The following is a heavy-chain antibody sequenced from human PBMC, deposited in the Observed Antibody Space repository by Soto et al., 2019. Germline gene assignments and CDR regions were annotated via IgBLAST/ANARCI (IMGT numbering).Heavy chain of an antibody. CDR1: GFTFSSYS. D-gene: IGHD5-12*01. V-gene: IGHV3-21*01. Sequence: GGSLRLSCAASGFTFSSYSMNWVRQAPGKGLEWVSSISSSSSYIYYADSVKGRFTISRDNAKNSLYLQMNSLRAEDTAVYYCARDRGDGYRQNWFDPWGQGTLVTVSS. J-gene: IGHJ5*02. CDR3: ARDRGDGYRQNWFDP. CDR2: ISSSSSYI.